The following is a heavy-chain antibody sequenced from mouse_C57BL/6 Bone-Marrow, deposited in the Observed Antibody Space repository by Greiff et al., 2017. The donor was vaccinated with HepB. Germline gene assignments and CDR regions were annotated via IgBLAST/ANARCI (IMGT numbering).Heavy chain of an antibody. CDR2: IDPNSGGT. CDR1: GYTFTSYW. Sequence: QVQLKQPGAELVKPGASVKLSCKASGYTFTSYWMHWVKQRPGRGLEWIGRIDPNSGGTKYNEKFKSKATLTVDKPSSTAYMQLSSLTSEDSAVYYCARGIYYGNYNWYFDVWGTGTTVTVSS. V-gene: IGHV1-72*01. J-gene: IGHJ1*03. D-gene: IGHD2-1*01. CDR3: ARGIYYGNYNWYFDV.